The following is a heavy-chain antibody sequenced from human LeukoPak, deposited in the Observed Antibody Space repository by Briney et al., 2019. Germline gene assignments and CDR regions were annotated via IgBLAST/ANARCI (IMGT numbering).Heavy chain of an antibody. CDR3: ARELVDTAMDYYYYYGMDV. CDR1: GGSISSGGYY. Sequence: TLSLTCTVSGGSISSGGYYWSWIRQHPGKGLEWIGYIYYSGSTYYNPSLKSRVTISVDTSKNQFSLKLSSVTAADTAVYYCARELVDTAMDYYYYYGMDVWGQGTTVTVSS. J-gene: IGHJ6*02. V-gene: IGHV4-31*03. D-gene: IGHD5-18*01. CDR2: IYYSGST.